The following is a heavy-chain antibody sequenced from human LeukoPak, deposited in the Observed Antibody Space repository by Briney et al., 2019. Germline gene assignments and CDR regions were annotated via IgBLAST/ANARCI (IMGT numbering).Heavy chain of an antibody. J-gene: IGHJ3*01. CDR3: GMDPNGDYVGAFDF. CDR2: ITGNGRGT. D-gene: IGHD4-17*01. Sequence: GGPLRLSCAASGFTFSSYAMTWVRQAPGKGLEWVSSITGNGRGTSYGDSVRGRFTVSRDNSKNTLYLQMNSLRAEDTVLYYCGMDPNGDYVGAFDFWGQGTLVTVSS. CDR1: GFTFSSYA. V-gene: IGHV3-23*01.